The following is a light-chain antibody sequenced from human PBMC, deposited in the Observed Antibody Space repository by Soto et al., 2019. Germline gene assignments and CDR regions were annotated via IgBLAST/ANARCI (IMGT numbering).Light chain of an antibody. CDR1: SSNIGAGYD. Sequence: QSVLTQPPSVSGAPGQRVTISCTGSSSNIGAGYDLHWYRQLPGTAPKLLIYDDNNRPSGVPDRFSGSKSGTSASLAISGLQAEDEADHYCQSYDSSLSGYVFGTGTRSPS. V-gene: IGLV1-40*01. CDR3: QSYDSSLSGYV. CDR2: DDN. J-gene: IGLJ1*01.